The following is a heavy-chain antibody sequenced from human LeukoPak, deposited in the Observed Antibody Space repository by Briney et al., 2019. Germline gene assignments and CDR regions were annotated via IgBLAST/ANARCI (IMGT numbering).Heavy chain of an antibody. J-gene: IGHJ4*02. D-gene: IGHD6-19*01. CDR1: GFTFSSYG. V-gene: IGHV3-30*18. Sequence: PGGSLRLSCAASGFTFSSYGMHWVRQAPGKGLEWVAVISYDGSNKYYADSVKGRFTISRDNSKNTLYLQMNSLRAEDTAVYYCAKDPKEVAGTAYYFDYWGQGTLVTVSS. CDR3: AKDPKEVAGTAYYFDY. CDR2: ISYDGSNK.